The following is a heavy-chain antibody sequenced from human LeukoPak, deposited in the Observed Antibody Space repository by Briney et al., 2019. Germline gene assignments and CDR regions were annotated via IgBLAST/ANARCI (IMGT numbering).Heavy chain of an antibody. Sequence: GGSLRLSCAASGFTFSSYEMNWVRQAPGKGLEWVSYISSSGHTTYYADSVRGRFTISRDNSRNTVYLQMNSLRAEDTAVYYCAKDDRWLQFCCWGQGTLVTVSA. J-gene: IGHJ4*02. D-gene: IGHD5-24*01. V-gene: IGHV3-48*03. CDR1: GFTFSSYE. CDR3: AKDDRWLQFCC. CDR2: ISSSGHTT.